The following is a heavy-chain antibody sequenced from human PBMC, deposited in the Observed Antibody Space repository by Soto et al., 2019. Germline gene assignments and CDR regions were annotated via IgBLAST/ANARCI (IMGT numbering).Heavy chain of an antibody. CDR2: ISYDGSNK. CDR3: AKGYEVGARSHYSYGMDV. V-gene: IGHV3-30*18. D-gene: IGHD1-26*01. Sequence: QVQLVESGGGVVQPGRSLRLSCAASGFTFSSYGMHWVRQAPGKGLEWVAVISYDGSNKYYADSVKGRFTISRDNSKNTXXLQMNSLRAEDKAVYYCAKGYEVGARSHYSYGMDVWGQGTTVTVSS. J-gene: IGHJ6*02. CDR1: GFTFSSYG.